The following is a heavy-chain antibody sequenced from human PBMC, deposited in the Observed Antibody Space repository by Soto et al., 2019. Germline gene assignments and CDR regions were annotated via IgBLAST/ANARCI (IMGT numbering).Heavy chain of an antibody. Sequence: GGSLRLSCAASGFTFSSYAMHWVRQAPGKGLEWVAVISYDGSNKYYADSVKGRFTISRDNSKNTLYLQMNSLRAEDTAVYYCARESITMHAFDIWGQGTMVTVSS. J-gene: IGHJ3*02. D-gene: IGHD3-10*01. CDR3: ARESITMHAFDI. V-gene: IGHV3-30-3*01. CDR2: ISYDGSNK. CDR1: GFTFSSYA.